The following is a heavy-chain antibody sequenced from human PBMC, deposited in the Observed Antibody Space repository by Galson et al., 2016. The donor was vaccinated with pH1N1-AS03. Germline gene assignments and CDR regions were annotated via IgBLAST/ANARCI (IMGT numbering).Heavy chain of an antibody. CDR3: ARSRSPDYYDSSTYRPDAFDI. D-gene: IGHD3-22*01. CDR2: ISSSGNYK. CDR1: GFTFSSYS. V-gene: IGHV3-21*01. J-gene: IGHJ3*02. Sequence: SLRLSCAASGFTFSSYSMNWVRQAPGKGLEWVSPISSSGNYKYYADSVKGRFTVSRDNAMNSLYLQMNSLRAEDTALYYCARSRSPDYYDSSTYRPDAFDIWGQGTMVTVSS.